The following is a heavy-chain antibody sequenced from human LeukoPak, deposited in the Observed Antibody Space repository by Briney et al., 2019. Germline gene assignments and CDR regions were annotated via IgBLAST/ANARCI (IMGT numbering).Heavy chain of an antibody. CDR3: ARVGKRYDRPAEDNTFDY. J-gene: IGHJ4*02. CDR2: IYYSGST. CDR1: GGSISSYY. V-gene: IGHV4-59*01. D-gene: IGHD3-22*01. Sequence: SETLSLTCTVSGGSISSYYWSWIRQPPGKGLEWIGYIYYSGSTNYNPSLKSRVTISVDTSKNQFSLKLSSVTAADTAVYYCARVGKRYDRPAEDNTFDYWGQGTLVTVSS.